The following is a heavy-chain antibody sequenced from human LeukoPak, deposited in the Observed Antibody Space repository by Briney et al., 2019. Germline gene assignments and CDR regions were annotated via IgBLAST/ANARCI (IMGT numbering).Heavy chain of an antibody. J-gene: IGHJ3*02. D-gene: IGHD3/OR15-3a*01. V-gene: IGHV3-7*01. CDR2: IKQDGSEK. CDR1: GFTFSSYW. Sequence: GGSLRLSCAASGFTFSSYWMSWVRQAPGKGLEWVANIKQDGSEKYYVDSVKGRFTISRDNAKNSLYLQMNSPRAEDTAVYYCASYDFSGYDAFDIWGQGTMVTVSS. CDR3: ASYDFSGYDAFDI.